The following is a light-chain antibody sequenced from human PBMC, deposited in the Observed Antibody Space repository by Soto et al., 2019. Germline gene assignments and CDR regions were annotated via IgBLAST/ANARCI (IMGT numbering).Light chain of an antibody. J-gene: IGLJ1*01. V-gene: IGLV2-18*02. CDR2: EVS. Sequence: LTQPPSVSGSPGGSATISCTGTSSEVGSYNRVSWYQQPPGTAPKLMIYEVSNRPSGVPDRFSGSKSGNTASLTISGLQAEDEADYYCSSFTSSSTYVFGTGTKVTVL. CDR1: SSEVGSYNR. CDR3: SSFTSSSTYV.